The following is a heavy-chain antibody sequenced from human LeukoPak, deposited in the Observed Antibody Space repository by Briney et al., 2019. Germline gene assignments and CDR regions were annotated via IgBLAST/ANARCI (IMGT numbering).Heavy chain of an antibody. CDR1: GGSISSYY. CDR3: ARVGLLVAFDI. V-gene: IGHV4-59*12. Sequence: SETLSLTCTVSGGSISSYYWSWIRQPPGKGLEWIGYIYYSGSTNYNPSLKSRVTISVDTSKNQFSLKLSSVTAADTAVYYCARVGLLVAFDIWGQGTMVTVSS. D-gene: IGHD2-15*01. CDR2: IYYSGST. J-gene: IGHJ3*02.